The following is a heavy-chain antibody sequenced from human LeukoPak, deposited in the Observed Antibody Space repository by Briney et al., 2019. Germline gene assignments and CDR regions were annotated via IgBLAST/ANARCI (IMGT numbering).Heavy chain of an antibody. CDR3: ARPLDV. V-gene: IGHV3-7*01. J-gene: IGHJ6*02. CDR1: GFTFSACW. CDR2: IKQDGSEK. Sequence: EGSLRLSCAASGFTFSACWMSWVRQAPGKGLEWVANIKQDGSEKYYVDSVKGRFTISRDNAKNSLYLQMNSLRAEDTAVYYCARPLDVWGRGTTVTVSS.